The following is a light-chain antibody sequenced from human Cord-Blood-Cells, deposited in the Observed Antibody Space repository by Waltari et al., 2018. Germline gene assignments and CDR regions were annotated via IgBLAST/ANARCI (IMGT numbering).Light chain of an antibody. J-gene: IGLJ3*02. V-gene: IGLV2-14*01. CDR2: EIS. CDR1: SSDVGGYNY. CDR3: SAYTSSRTLWV. Sequence: QSALTQPASVSGSPGQSITISCTGTSSDVGGYNYVSWYQQHPGKAPKLMIYEISNRPSGGSNRFSGSESGDTASLTISGRQAADEADYYCSAYTSSRTLWVFGGETNLTVL.